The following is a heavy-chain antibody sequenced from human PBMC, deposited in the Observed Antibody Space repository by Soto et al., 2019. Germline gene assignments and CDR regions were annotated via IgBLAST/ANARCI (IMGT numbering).Heavy chain of an antibody. CDR3: AKAQGYLVALDY. Sequence: QVQLVESGGGVVQPGRSLRLSCAASGFTFSSYGMHWVRQAPGKGLEWVAVIAYDGTTKYYVDSVKGRFTISRDISKNTLDLQMNSLRAEDTAVYYCAKAQGYLVALDYWGQGTLVTVSS. CDR1: GFTFSSYG. V-gene: IGHV3-30*18. J-gene: IGHJ4*02. CDR2: IAYDGTTK. D-gene: IGHD5-12*01.